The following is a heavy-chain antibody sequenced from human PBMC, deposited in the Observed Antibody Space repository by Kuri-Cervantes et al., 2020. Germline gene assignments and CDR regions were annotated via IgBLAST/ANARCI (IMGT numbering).Heavy chain of an antibody. CDR1: GDSFSSPYY. CDR2: THYNGGS. J-gene: IGHJ4*02. CDR3: ARFDGGLLDY. Sequence: SETLSLTCAVSGDSFSSPYYWGWIRQPPGKGLEWIGYTHYNGGSSPNPSLKSRVTISIDMSKNEFSLRLTSVTATDTAVYYCARFDGGLLDYWGLGTLVTVSS. D-gene: IGHD3-9*01. V-gene: IGHV4-59*01.